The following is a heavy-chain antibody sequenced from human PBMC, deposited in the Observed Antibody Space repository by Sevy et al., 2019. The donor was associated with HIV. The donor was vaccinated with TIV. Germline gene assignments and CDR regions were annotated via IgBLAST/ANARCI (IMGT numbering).Heavy chain of an antibody. CDR3: ARSIVGVTARFDP. CDR2: IIPIFGTG. V-gene: IGHV1-69*13. D-gene: IGHD1-26*01. CDR1: GGTFSSYA. Sequence: ASVKVSCKASGGTFSSYAISWVRQAPGQGLEWMGGIIPIFGTGNYAQKFQGRVTITADESTSTAYMELSSLRSEDTAVYYCARSIVGVTARFDPWGQGTLVTVSS. J-gene: IGHJ5*02.